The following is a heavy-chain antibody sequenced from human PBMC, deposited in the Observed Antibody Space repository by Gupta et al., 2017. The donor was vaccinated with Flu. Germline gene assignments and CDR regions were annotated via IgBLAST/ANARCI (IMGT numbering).Heavy chain of an antibody. CDR1: GFTFSAYT. J-gene: IGHJ4*02. V-gene: IGHV3-21*04. CDR3: ARGNYGDYEFLGGPDY. CDR2: IDSSSTYI. Sequence: EVQLVESGGGLVKPGGSLGLSCAASGFTFSAYTMHWVRQAPGKGLEWVSSIDSSSTYIYYADSVKGRFTISRDNAKNSLFLQMNSLRVDDTAVYYCARGNYGDYEFLGGPDYWGQGSLVTVSS. D-gene: IGHD4-17*01.